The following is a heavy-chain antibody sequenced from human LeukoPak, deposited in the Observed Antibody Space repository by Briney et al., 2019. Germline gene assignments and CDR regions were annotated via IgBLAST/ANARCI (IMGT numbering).Heavy chain of an antibody. CDR3: ARQSSEYRRSIVGYYHYMDV. D-gene: IGHD6-6*01. V-gene: IGHV4-61*02. CDR2: SYTSVST. Sequence: SQTLSLTGTVSGGSVNSGNYYWTWIRQPAGNGLEWIRRSYTSVSTNYNTSLKSRVTISIDASKNQFSLKLSSVTAADTGVYYCARQSSEYRRSIVGYYHYMDVWGKGTTVTVSS. J-gene: IGHJ6*03. CDR1: GGSVNSGNYY.